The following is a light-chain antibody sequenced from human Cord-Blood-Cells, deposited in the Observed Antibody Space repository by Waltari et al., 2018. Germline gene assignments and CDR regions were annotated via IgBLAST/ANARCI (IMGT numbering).Light chain of an antibody. J-gene: IGKJ5*01. V-gene: IGKV1-39*01. CDR1: QSIISY. CDR2: AAS. CDR3: QQNYSTPIT. Sequence: IQMTQSPSSLSASLGDRVTITRRASQSIISYLNWYQQKPGKAPKLLIYAASSLQSGVPSRFSGSGSGTDFTLTISSLQPEDFATYYCQQNYSTPITFGQGTRLEIK.